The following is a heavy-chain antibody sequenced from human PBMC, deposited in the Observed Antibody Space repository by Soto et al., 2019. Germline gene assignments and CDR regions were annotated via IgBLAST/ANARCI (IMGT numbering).Heavy chain of an antibody. CDR2: INAGNGNT. CDR3: ARVERRFLEWLY. Sequence: ASVKVSCKASGYTFTSYAMHWVRQAPGQRLEWMGWINAGNGNTKYSQKFQGRVTITRDTSASTAYMELSSLRSEDTAVYYCARVERRFLEWLYWGQGTLVTVSS. CDR1: GYTFTSYA. V-gene: IGHV1-3*01. J-gene: IGHJ4*02. D-gene: IGHD3-3*01.